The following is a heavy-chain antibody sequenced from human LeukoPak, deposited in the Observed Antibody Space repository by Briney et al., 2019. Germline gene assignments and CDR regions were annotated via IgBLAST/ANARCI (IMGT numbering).Heavy chain of an antibody. CDR2: ISSSSSYI. D-gene: IGHD3-16*02. CDR3: ASDMITFGGVIVRFDY. J-gene: IGHJ4*02. Sequence: GGSLRLSCAASGFTFSCYSMNWVRQAPGKGLEWVSSISSSSSYIYYADSVKRRFTISRDNATNSLYLQMNSLRAEDTAVYYCASDMITFGGVIVRFDYWGQGTLVTVSS. V-gene: IGHV3-21*01. CDR1: GFTFSCYS.